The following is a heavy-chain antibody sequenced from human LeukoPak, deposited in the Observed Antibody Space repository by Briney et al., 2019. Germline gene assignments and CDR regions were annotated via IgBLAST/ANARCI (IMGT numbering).Heavy chain of an antibody. J-gene: IGHJ4*02. V-gene: IGHV1-69*01. CDR1: RGTFSSYA. Sequence: SVKVSCKASRGTFSSYAISWVRQAPGQGLEWMGGIIPIFGTANYAQKFQGRVTITADESTSTAYMELSSLRSEDTAVYYCARDRRPGIAAAGTPFDYWGQGTLVTVSS. CDR3: ARDRRPGIAAAGTPFDY. CDR2: IIPIFGTA. D-gene: IGHD6-13*01.